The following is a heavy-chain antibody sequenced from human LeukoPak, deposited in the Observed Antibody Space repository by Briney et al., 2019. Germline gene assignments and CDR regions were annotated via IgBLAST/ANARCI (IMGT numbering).Heavy chain of an antibody. Sequence: PSETLSLTCTVSGGSISSSSYYWGWIRQPPGKGLEWIGSIYYSGSTYYNPSLKSRVTISVDTSKNQFSLKLSSVTAADTAVYYCARIGGGYYDSSGYSVHWGQGTLVTVSS. D-gene: IGHD3-22*01. CDR3: ARIGGGYYDSSGYSVH. CDR2: IYYSGST. J-gene: IGHJ1*01. CDR1: GGSISSSSYY. V-gene: IGHV4-39*07.